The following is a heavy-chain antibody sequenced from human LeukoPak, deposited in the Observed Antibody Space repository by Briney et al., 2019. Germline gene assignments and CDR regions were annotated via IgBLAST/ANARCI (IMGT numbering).Heavy chain of an antibody. Sequence: GGSLRLSCAASGFTFSDRYIDWVRQAPGKGLEWVGRTRNKANSYTTEYAASVKGRFTISRDDSEKSMYLQMNSLKTEDTAVYFCARGGSWFDYWGQGILVTVSS. J-gene: IGHJ4*02. CDR1: GFTFSDRY. D-gene: IGHD3-16*01. CDR2: TRNKANSYTT. V-gene: IGHV3-72*01. CDR3: ARGGSWFDY.